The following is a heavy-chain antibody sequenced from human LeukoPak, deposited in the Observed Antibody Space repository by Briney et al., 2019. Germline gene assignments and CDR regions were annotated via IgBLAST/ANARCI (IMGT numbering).Heavy chain of an antibody. CDR1: GFTFSRYG. CDR3: VRDQLIRSGDWYFDL. V-gene: IGHV3-33*01. D-gene: IGHD5-24*01. CDR2: IWYDGSNQ. J-gene: IGHJ2*01. Sequence: PGRSLILSCAASGFTFSRYGMHWVRQAPGKGLEWVAVIWYDGSNQYYADSVKGRFTISRDNSKNTLYLQMNSLRVEDTAVYYCVRDQLIRSGDWYFDLWGRGTLVAVPS.